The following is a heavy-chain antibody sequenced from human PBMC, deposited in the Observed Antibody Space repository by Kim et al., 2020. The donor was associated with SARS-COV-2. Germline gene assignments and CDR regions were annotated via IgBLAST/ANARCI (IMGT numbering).Heavy chain of an antibody. CDR3: ARRECGGSCYYYYGMDV. CDR1: GFTFSSYS. V-gene: IGHV3-21*01. D-gene: IGHD2-15*01. Sequence: GGSLRLSCAASGFTFSSYSMNWVRQAPGKGLEWVSSISSSSSYIYYADSVKGRFTISRDNAKNSLYLQMNSLRAEDTAVYYCARRECGGSCYYYYGMDVWGQGTTVTVSS. CDR2: ISSSSSYI. J-gene: IGHJ6*02.